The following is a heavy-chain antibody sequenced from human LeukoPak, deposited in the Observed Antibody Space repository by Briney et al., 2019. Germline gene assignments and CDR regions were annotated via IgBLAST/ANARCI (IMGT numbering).Heavy chain of an antibody. Sequence: SETLSLTCTVPGGSISSYYWSWIRQPPGKGLEWIGYIYYSGSTNYNPSLKCRVTISVDTSKNQFSLKLSSVTAADTAVYYCASVYVWGSYRFDYWGQGTLVTVSS. V-gene: IGHV4-59*01. CDR2: IYYSGST. CDR3: ASVYVWGSYRFDY. CDR1: GGSISSYY. D-gene: IGHD3-16*02. J-gene: IGHJ4*02.